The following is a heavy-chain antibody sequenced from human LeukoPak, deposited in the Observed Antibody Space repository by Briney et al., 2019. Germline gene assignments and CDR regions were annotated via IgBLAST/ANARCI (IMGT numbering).Heavy chain of an antibody. CDR2: IKQDGSEK. V-gene: IGHV3-7*01. D-gene: IGHD2-15*01. CDR1: GFTFSSYW. J-gene: IGHJ4*02. CDR3: ARDCSGGRGSFDY. Sequence: PGGSLRLSCAASGFTFSSYWMSWVRQAPGKGLEWVANIKQDGSEKYYVDSVKGRFTISRDNAKNSLYLQMNGLRAEDTAVYYCARDCSGGRGSFDYWGQGTLVTVSS.